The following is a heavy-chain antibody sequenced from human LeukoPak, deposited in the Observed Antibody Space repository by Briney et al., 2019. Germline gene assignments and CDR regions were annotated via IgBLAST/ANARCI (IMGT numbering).Heavy chain of an antibody. J-gene: IGHJ4*02. CDR1: GYTFTSYD. D-gene: IGHD2-2*01. CDR2: MNPNSGNT. Sequence: ASVKVSCKASGYTFTSYDINWVRQATGQGLEWMGWMNPNSGNTGYAQKFQGRVTMTRNTSISTAYMELSSLRSEDTAVYYCARDHYCSSTSCYKPGGYFDYWGQGTLVTVSS. CDR3: ARDHYCSSTSCYKPGGYFDY. V-gene: IGHV1-8*01.